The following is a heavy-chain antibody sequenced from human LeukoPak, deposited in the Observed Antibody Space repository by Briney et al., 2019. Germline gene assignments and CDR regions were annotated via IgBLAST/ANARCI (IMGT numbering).Heavy chain of an antibody. Sequence: ASVNVSCKASGYTFTGFYIHLVRQAPGQGLEWMGWISAYNGNTNYAQKLQGRVTMTTDTSTSTAYMELRSLRSDDTAVYYCARDTWVVAEGPLGYWGQGTLVTVSS. J-gene: IGHJ4*02. CDR2: ISAYNGNT. CDR1: GYTFTGFY. CDR3: ARDTWVVAEGPLGY. V-gene: IGHV1-18*04. D-gene: IGHD2-15*01.